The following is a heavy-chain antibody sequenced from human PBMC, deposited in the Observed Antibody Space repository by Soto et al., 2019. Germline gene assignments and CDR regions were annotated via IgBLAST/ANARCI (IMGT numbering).Heavy chain of an antibody. Sequence: SETLSLTCTVSGGSISSYYWSWIRQPPGKGLEWIGYIYYSGSTNYNPSLKSRVTISVDTSKNQFSLKLSSVTAADTAVYYCAGHPVIAIYEYGYWGQGTLVTVSS. J-gene: IGHJ4*02. CDR2: IYYSGST. D-gene: IGHD2-21*01. CDR1: GGSISSYY. CDR3: AGHPVIAIYEYGY. V-gene: IGHV4-59*08.